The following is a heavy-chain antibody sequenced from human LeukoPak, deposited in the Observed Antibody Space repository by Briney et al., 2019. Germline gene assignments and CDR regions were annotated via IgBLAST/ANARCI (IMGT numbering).Heavy chain of an antibody. CDR3: SRASGSYGAGGYYYYGMDV. CDR1: GYSISSGYY. J-gene: IGHJ6*04. CDR2: IFHSGST. D-gene: IGHD3-10*01. Sequence: SETLSLTCAVSGYSISSGYYWGWIRQPPGKGLEWIGSIFHSGSTYYNPSLKSRVNMSVDTSKNQISLKLSSVTAADTAVYYYSRASGSYGAGGYYYYGMDVWGKGTTVTVSS. V-gene: IGHV4-38-2*01.